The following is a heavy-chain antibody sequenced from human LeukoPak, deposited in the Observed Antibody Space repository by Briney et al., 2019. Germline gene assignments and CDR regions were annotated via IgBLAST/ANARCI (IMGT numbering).Heavy chain of an antibody. CDR2: IGSTDT. CDR3: AKDSIDHNGVYDAFDI. CDR1: GFTFSSYA. J-gene: IGHJ3*02. V-gene: IGHV3-23*01. D-gene: IGHD1-1*01. Sequence: GGSLRLSCAASGFTFSSYAMSWVRQAPGKGLEWVSTIGSTDTYYADSVKGRFTISRDNSKNTLHLQMNSLRAEDTAIYYCAKDSIDHNGVYDAFDIWGQGTLVTVSS.